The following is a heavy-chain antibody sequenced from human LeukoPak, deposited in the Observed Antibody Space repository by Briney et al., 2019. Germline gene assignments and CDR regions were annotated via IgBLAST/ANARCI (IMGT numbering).Heavy chain of an antibody. CDR1: GFTFSSYG. CDR2: IRYDGSNK. J-gene: IGHJ4*02. Sequence: GGSLRLSCAASGFTFSSYGMHWVSQAPGKGLEWVAFIRYDGSNKYYADSVKGRFTISRDNSKNTLYLQMNSLRAEDTAVYYCAKDPAGMSSDFDYWGQGTLVTVSS. D-gene: IGHD6-6*01. V-gene: IGHV3-30*02. CDR3: AKDPAGMSSDFDY.